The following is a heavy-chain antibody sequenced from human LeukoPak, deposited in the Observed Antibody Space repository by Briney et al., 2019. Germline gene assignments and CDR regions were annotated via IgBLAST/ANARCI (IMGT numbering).Heavy chain of an antibody. Sequence: GGSLRLSCAASGFTFSSYAMSWVRQAPGKGLEWVSAISGSGGSTYYADSVKGRFTISRDNSKNTLYLQMNSLRAEDTAVYYCAKDLSGVVVPAAPAGFDYWGQGTLVTVSS. CDR2: ISGSGGST. D-gene: IGHD2-2*01. CDR1: GFTFSSYA. V-gene: IGHV3-23*01. J-gene: IGHJ4*02. CDR3: AKDLSGVVVPAAPAGFDY.